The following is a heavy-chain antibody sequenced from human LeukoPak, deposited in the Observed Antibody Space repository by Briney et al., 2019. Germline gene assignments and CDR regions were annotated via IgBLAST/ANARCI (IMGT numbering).Heavy chain of an antibody. V-gene: IGHV1-24*01. CDR2: FDPEDGET. CDR1: GYTLTELS. D-gene: IGHD1-26*01. J-gene: IGHJ2*01. Sequence: ASVKVSCKVSGYTLTELSMHWVRQAPGKGLEWMGGFDPEDGETIYAQKFQGRVTMTEDTSTDTAYMELSSLRSEDTAVYYCATMWELPGTSPIVGLWGRGTLVTVSS. CDR3: ATMWELPGTSPIVGL.